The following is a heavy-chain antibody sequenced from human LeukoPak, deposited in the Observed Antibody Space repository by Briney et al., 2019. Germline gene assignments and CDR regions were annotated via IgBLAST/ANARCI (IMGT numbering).Heavy chain of an antibody. D-gene: IGHD3-3*01. CDR3: ATFFWSGDPESDYYYYMDV. J-gene: IGHJ6*03. V-gene: IGHV1-8*01. CDR1: GYTFTSYD. CDR2: MNPNSGNT. Sequence: GASVKVSCKASGYTFTSYDINWVRQATEQGLEWMGWMNPNSGNTGYAQKFQGRVTMTRNTSISTAYMELSSLRSEDTAVYYCATFFWSGDPESDYYYYMDVWGKGTTVTVSS.